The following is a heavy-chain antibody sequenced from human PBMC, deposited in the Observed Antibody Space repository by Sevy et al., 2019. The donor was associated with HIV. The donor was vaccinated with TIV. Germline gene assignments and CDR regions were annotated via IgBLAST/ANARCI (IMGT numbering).Heavy chain of an antibody. D-gene: IGHD4-17*01. CDR2: IRSKTDSGTA. J-gene: IGHJ4*02. CDR3: TTSGD. CDR1: GFTFSNSA. V-gene: IGHV3-15*01. Sequence: GGSLRLSCAASGFTFSNSAMSWVRQAPGKGLEWVGSIRSKTDSGTADYTGPGKGRFTILRDNSRNMLHMQMDALKSEDTGMYYCTTSGDWGQGTQVTVSS.